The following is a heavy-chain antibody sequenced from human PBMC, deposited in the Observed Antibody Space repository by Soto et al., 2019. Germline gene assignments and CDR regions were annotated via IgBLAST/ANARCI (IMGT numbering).Heavy chain of an antibody. Sequence: VASVKVSCKASGYTFTSYYMHWVRQAPGQGLEWMGIINPSGGSTSYAQKFQGRVTMTRDTSTSTVYMELSSLRSEDTAVYYCARVSGAAVAVEAFGIWGQGTMVTVSS. D-gene: IGHD6-19*01. CDR2: INPSGGST. V-gene: IGHV1-46*03. CDR1: GYTFTSYY. J-gene: IGHJ3*02. CDR3: ARVSGAAVAVEAFGI.